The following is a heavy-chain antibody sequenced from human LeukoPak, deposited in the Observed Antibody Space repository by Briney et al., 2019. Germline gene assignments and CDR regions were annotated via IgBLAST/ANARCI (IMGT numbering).Heavy chain of an antibody. Sequence: PSETLSLTCTVSGGSISSGSYYWSWIRQPPGKELEYIGYTYYGGTTSYNPSLKSRVTISLDTSKNQFSLKMSSVTAADTAVYYCARAPELFYFDYWGQGTLVTVSS. J-gene: IGHJ4*02. D-gene: IGHD2-2*01. V-gene: IGHV4-61*01. CDR3: ARAPELFYFDY. CDR2: TYYGGTT. CDR1: GGSISSGSYY.